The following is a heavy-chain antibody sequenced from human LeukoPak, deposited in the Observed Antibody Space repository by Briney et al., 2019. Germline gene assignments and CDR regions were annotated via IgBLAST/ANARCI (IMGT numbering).Heavy chain of an antibody. J-gene: IGHJ4*02. V-gene: IGHV3-30*04. CDR1: GFTFSRCA. CDR3: ARDSVVYAIQTYFDY. CDR2: ISYDGSNK. D-gene: IGHD2-8*02. Sequence: GRSLRLSCAASGFTFSRCAMHWVRQAPGKGLEWVAVISYDGSNKYYADSVKGRFTISRDNSKNTLYLQTNSLRAEDTAIYYCARDSVVYAIQTYFDYWGQGTLVTVSS.